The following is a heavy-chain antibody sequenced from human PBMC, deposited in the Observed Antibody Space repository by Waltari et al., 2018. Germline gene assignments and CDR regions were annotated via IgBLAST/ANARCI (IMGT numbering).Heavy chain of an antibody. CDR2: TYYRSKWYN. D-gene: IGHD6-13*01. CDR1: GDSVSSHSAS. J-gene: IGHJ5*02. CDR3: AATPYSSSWSDNWFDP. Sequence: QVQLQQSGPGLVKPSQTLSLTCAISGDSVSSHSASWNWFRQPPSRGLEWLGRTYYRSKWYNDYAVSVKSRITINPDTSKNQFSLQLNSVTPEDTAVYYCAATPYSSSWSDNWFDPWGQGTLVTVSS. V-gene: IGHV6-1*01.